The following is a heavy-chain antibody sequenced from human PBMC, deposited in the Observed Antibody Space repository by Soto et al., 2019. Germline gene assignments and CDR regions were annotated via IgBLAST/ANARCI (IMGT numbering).Heavy chain of an antibody. CDR2: TYFRYKWYD. D-gene: IGHD3-10*01. V-gene: IGHV6-1*01. CDR3: AREEGQVGRFHY. J-gene: IGHJ4*02. CDR1: GDSVSSNTAA. Sequence: SQTLSLTCVISGDSVSSNTAAWNWIRQSPSRGLEWLGRTYFRYKWYDDYALSVRSRITIHPDTSKNHFSLELNSVTPDDTAIYYCAREEGQVGRFHYCGQGTLFTVS.